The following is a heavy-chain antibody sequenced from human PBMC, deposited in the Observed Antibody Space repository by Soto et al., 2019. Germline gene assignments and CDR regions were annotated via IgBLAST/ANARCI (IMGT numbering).Heavy chain of an antibody. CDR1: GGTFSSYT. D-gene: IGHD3-10*01. CDR3: ARDRAGYYGSGSYYSGAFDI. CDR2: IIPILGIA. Sequence: QVQLVQSGAEVKKPGSSVKVSCKASGGTFSSYTISWVRQAPGQGLEWMGRIIPILGIANYAQKFQGRVTITADKSTSTAYMELSSLRSEDTAVYYCARDRAGYYGSGSYYSGAFDIWGQGTMVTVSS. V-gene: IGHV1-69*08. J-gene: IGHJ3*02.